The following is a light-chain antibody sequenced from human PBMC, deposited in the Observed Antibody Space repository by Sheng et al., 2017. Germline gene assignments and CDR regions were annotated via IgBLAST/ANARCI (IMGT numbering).Light chain of an antibody. J-gene: IGLJ1*01. CDR2: DVT. Sequence: QSALTQPASVSGSPGQSITISCTGTSSDVGGYKYVSWYQQYPGKAPKLMIYDVTNRPSGVSNRFSGSKSGNTASLTISGLQAEDEADYYCCSYAGSSTYVFGTGTKVTVL. CDR1: SSDVGGYKY. CDR3: CSYAGSSTYV. V-gene: IGLV2-14*01.